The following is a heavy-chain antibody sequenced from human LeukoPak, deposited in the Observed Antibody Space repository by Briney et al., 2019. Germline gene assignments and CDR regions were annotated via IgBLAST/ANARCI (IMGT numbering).Heavy chain of an antibody. CDR3: ASYGYSRSFDY. CDR1: GGSISSYY. CDR2: IYTSGST. D-gene: IGHD6-13*01. Sequence: PSETLSLTCTVPGGSISSYYWSWIRQPAGKGLEWIGRIYTSGSTNYNPSLKSRVTMSVDTSKNQFSLKLSSVTAADTAVYYCASYGYSRSFDYWGQGTLVTVSS. V-gene: IGHV4-4*07. J-gene: IGHJ4*02.